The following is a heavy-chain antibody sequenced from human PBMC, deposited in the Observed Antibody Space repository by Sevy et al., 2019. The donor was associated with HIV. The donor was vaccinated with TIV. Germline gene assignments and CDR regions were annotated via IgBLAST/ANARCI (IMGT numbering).Heavy chain of an antibody. CDR2: IRNRPNGYTT. CDR3: VRGPNCGVGGCQQISPYCLDV. J-gene: IGHJ6*03. V-gene: IGHV3-72*01. CDR1: GFAFSDHY. D-gene: IGHD2-21*01. Sequence: GGSLRLSCAASGFAFSDHYVDWVRQAPGKGLEWVGRIRNRPNGYTTEYAASVEGRFTISRDDSRHSLYLQMNSLKTEDSAVYYCVRGPNCGVGGCQQISPYCLDVWGIGATVTVSS.